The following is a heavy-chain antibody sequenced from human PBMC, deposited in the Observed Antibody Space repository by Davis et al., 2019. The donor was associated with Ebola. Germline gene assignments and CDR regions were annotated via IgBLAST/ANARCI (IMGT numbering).Heavy chain of an antibody. Sequence: GESLKISCAASGFTFSSYWMSWVRQAPGKGLEWVANIKQDGSEKYYVDSVKGRFTISRDNAKNSLYLQMNSLRAEDTAVYYCCKEYGGNCDYWGQGTLVTVSS. CDR1: GFTFSSYW. J-gene: IGHJ4*02. CDR2: IKQDGSEK. D-gene: IGHD4-23*01. CDR3: CKEYGGNCDY. V-gene: IGHV3-7*01.